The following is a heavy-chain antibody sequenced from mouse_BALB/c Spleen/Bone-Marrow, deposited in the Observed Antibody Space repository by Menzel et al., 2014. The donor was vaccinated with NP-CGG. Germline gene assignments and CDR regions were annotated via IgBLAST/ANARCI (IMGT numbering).Heavy chain of an antibody. D-gene: IGHD1-1*01. V-gene: IGHV1S135*01. CDR3: AREVGGGGGG. CDR2: IDPYSGGT. J-gene: IGHJ4*01. CDR1: DYAFTGYN. Sequence: EVQGVESGPELVKPGASVKVSCKASDYAFTGYNIYWVKQSHGKSLEWIGYIDPYSGGTNYNQKFKGKATLTVDKSSSTAYMHFNSLTSEDSAVYYCAREVGGGGGGGGQGTSVTVSS.